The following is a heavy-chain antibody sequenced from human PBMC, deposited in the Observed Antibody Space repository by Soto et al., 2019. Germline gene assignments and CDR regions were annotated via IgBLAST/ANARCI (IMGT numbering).Heavy chain of an antibody. Sequence: PGGALRISCAASGFTFRNYAMSWVRQAPGKGLEWVSRISGTGGDINYADSVKGRFTIARDNSKNTLYLQMNSLRAEDTAVYYCAKMGDIVEVSRTFVGHGMGFWGQGTTVTVSS. J-gene: IGHJ6*02. CDR3: AKMGDIVEVSRTFVGHGMGF. D-gene: IGHD2-2*01. V-gene: IGHV3-23*01. CDR2: ISGTGGDI. CDR1: GFTFRNYA.